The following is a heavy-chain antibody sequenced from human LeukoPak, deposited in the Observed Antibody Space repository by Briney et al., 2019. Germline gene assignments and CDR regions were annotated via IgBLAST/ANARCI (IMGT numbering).Heavy chain of an antibody. CDR1: GFTFSSYG. J-gene: IGHJ4*02. D-gene: IGHD5-18*01. V-gene: IGHV3-30*02. CDR3: ASGYSYGYGY. CDR2: IRYDGSNK. Sequence: GGSLRLSCAASGFTFSSYGMHWVCQAPGKGLEWVAFIRYDGSNKYYADSVKGRFTISRDNSKNTLYLQMNSLRAEDTAEYYCASGYSYGYGYWGQGTLVTVSS.